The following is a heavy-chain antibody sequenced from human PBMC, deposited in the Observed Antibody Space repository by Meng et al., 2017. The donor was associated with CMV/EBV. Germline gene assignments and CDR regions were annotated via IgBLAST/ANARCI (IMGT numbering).Heavy chain of an antibody. CDR2: IYYSGST. V-gene: IGHV4-39*07. CDR3: ARNPLKAHLGWELTNFDY. D-gene: IGHD1-26*01. CDR1: GGSISSSSYY. J-gene: IGHJ4*02. Sequence: SETLSPTCTVSGGSISSSSYYWGWIRQPPGKGLEWIGSIYYSGSTYYNPSLKSRVTISVDTSKNQFSLKLSSVTAADTAVYYCARNPLKAHLGWELTNFDYWGQGTLVTVSS.